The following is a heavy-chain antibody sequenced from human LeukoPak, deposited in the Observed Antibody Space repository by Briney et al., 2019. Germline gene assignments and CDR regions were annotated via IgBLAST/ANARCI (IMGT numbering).Heavy chain of an antibody. D-gene: IGHD6-19*01. CDR2: INAGNGNT. Sequence: ASVKVSCKASGYTFTSYARHWVRQAPGQRLEWMGWINAGNGNTKYSQKFQGRVTITRDTSAGTAYMELSSLRSEDTAVYYCARERGAVAGLLGYYGMDVWGQGTTVTVSS. V-gene: IGHV1-3*01. J-gene: IGHJ6*02. CDR3: ARERGAVAGLLGYYGMDV. CDR1: GYTFTSYA.